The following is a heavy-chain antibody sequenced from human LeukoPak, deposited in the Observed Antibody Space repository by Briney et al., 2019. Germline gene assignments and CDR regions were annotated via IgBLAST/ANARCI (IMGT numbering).Heavy chain of an antibody. CDR1: GYSFTSNY. CDR3: ARGLRMEWLGDAFDI. CDR2: IIPIFGTA. J-gene: IGHJ3*02. D-gene: IGHD6-19*01. V-gene: IGHV1-69*13. Sequence: ASVKVSCKASGYSFTSNYIHWVRQAPGQGLEWMGGIIPIFGTANYAQKFQGRVTITADESTSTAYMELSSLRSEDTAVYYCARGLRMEWLGDAFDIWGQGTMVTVSS.